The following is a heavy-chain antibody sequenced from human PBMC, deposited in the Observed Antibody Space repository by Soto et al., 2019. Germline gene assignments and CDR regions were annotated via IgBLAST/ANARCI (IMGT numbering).Heavy chain of an antibody. CDR1: RITFIGYW. Sequence: TGGSLRLSCVASRITFIGYWMSWVRQAPGRGLEWVATIRQEGGQMYYVDSVKGRFTISRERAKNSLYLQMISLTVEDTALYYCSTTGGYWGQGILVTVSS. D-gene: IGHD2-8*02. V-gene: IGHV3-7*05. CDR2: IRQEGGQM. J-gene: IGHJ4*02. CDR3: STTGGY.